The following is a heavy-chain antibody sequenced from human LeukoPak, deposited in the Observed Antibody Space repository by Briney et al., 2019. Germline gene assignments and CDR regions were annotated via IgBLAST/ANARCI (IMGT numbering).Heavy chain of an antibody. CDR1: GYTFTSYG. Sequence: GASVKVSCKASGYTFTSYGISWVRQAPGQGLEWMGGIIPIFGTANYAQKFQGRVTITADKSTSTAYMELSSLRSEDTAVYYCARGNTIFGVVNNWFDPWGQGTLVTVSS. CDR3: ARGNTIFGVVNNWFDP. D-gene: IGHD3-3*01. J-gene: IGHJ5*02. CDR2: IIPIFGTA. V-gene: IGHV1-69*06.